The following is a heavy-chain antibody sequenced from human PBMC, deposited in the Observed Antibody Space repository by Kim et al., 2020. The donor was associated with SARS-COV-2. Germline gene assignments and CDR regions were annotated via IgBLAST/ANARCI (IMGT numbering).Heavy chain of an antibody. Sequence: SETLSLTCTVSGDSISSYYWSWIRQPPGKGLEWIGYIYYSGSTNYNPSLKSRVTISIDTSKNQFSLKLSSVTAADTAVYYCARRGSSSWFDAFDIWGQGT. V-gene: IGHV4-59*08. J-gene: IGHJ3*02. CDR3: ARRGSSSWFDAFDI. CDR1: GDSISSYY. D-gene: IGHD6-13*01. CDR2: IYYSGST.